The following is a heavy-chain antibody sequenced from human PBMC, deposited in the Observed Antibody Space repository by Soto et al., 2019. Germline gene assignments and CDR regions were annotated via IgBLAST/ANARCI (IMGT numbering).Heavy chain of an antibody. Sequence: SETLSLTCTVSGGSISSSSYYWGWIRQPPGKGLEWIGSIYYSGSTYYNPSLKSRVTISVDTSKNQFSLKLSSVTAADTAVYYCARAPVRIPVVGGPSIAARPSKVYYYYGMDVWGQGTTVTVSS. D-gene: IGHD6-6*01. CDR3: ARAPVRIPVVGGPSIAARPSKVYYYYGMDV. J-gene: IGHJ6*02. CDR1: GGSISSSSYY. V-gene: IGHV4-39*01. CDR2: IYYSGST.